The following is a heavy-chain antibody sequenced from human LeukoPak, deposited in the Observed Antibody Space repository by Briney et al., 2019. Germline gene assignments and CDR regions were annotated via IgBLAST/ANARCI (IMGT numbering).Heavy chain of an antibody. CDR3: ARGDYSNSYYYYYMDV. CDR1: GFTVSSYY. J-gene: IGHJ6*03. CDR2: IYSGGTT. Sequence: GGSLRLSCAASGFTVSSYYMTWVRQAPGKGLECVSVIYSGGTTYYADSVKGRFTISRDNSKNALYLQVNSLRAEDTAVYYCARGDYSNSYYYYYMDVWGKGTTVTVSS. D-gene: IGHD4-11*01. V-gene: IGHV3-53*01.